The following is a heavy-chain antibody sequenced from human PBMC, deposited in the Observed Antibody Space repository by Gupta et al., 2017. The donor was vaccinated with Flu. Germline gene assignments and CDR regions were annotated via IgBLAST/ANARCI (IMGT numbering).Heavy chain of an antibody. J-gene: IGHJ5*02. V-gene: IGHV3-23*01. CDR2: ITSSGGDT. D-gene: IGHD6-13*01. CDR3: AICLTGKSTTTWYRFDP. Sequence: EVQLLESGGGLIQPGGSLRLSCAASGVPFSREAMSWVRQAPGQGLEWVSAITSSGGDTYYADSVKGRFTISRDNFNNTLYLEMSSLRAEDTAVYHCAICLTGKSTTTWYRFDPWGQGTLVTVSS. CDR1: GVPFSREA.